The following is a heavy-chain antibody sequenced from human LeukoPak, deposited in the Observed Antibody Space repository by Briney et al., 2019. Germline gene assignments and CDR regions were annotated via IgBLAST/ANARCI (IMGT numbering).Heavy chain of an antibody. CDR2: INPNSGGT. D-gene: IGHD1-26*01. V-gene: IGHV1-2*04. CDR1: GYTFTGYY. Sequence: ASVKVSCKASGYTFTGYYMHWVRQAPGQGLEWMGWINPNSGGTNYAQKFQGWDTMTRDTSISTAYMELSRLRSDDTAMYYCARGLVGATPPFDYWGQGTLVTVSS. CDR3: ARGLVGATPPFDY. J-gene: IGHJ4*02.